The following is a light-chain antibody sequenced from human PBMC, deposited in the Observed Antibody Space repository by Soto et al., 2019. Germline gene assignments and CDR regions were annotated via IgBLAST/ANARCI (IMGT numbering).Light chain of an antibody. Sequence: QSVLTQPPSASGTPGQRVTISCSGRSGNIGNNYVCWYQQLQGTAPKLLMYSNNQRPPGVPARFSGAKSGTSASLAISWLLHEDDADYYCVSWDASRSGLVFGTGTKVTVL. V-gene: IGLV1-47*02. CDR3: VSWDASRSGLV. J-gene: IGLJ1*01. CDR2: SNN. CDR1: SGNIGNNY.